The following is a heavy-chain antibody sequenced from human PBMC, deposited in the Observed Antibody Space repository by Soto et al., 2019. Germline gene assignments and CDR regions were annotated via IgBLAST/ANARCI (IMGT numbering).Heavy chain of an antibody. CDR3: ARAVITLGGVIATCFTN. CDR1: GGTVSSGNYY. Sequence: SETLSLTCTVSGGTVSSGNYYWSWIRQPPGKGLEWIGFIYYSGSTNYNPSLKSRVTISVDTSKNQFSLKLSTFTAADTAVYYWARAVITLGGVIATCFTNWGQGPLAPVPA. V-gene: IGHV4-61*01. CDR2: IYYSGST. D-gene: IGHD3-16*02. J-gene: IGHJ4*02.